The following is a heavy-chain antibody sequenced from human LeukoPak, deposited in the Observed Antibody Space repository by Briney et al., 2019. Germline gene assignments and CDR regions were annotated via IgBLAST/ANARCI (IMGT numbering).Heavy chain of an antibody. CDR2: IIPIFGTA. CDR3: ARGPSYGYSAYFDY. D-gene: IGHD5-18*01. CDR1: GGTFNSYA. Sequence: ASVKVSCKASGGTFNSYAITWVRQAPGQGLEWMGAIIPIFGTAQYAQKFRGRATITADASMSTAYMELTSLRSEDTAMYYCARGPSYGYSAYFDYWGQGTLVAVSS. V-gene: IGHV1-69*13. J-gene: IGHJ4*02.